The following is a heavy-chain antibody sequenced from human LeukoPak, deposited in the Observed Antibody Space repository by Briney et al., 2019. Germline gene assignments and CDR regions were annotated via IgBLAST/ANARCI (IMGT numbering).Heavy chain of an antibody. CDR1: GYSMSRGYG. D-gene: IGHD6-19*01. CDR2: IYHSGST. Sequence: SETLSLTCAGSGYSMSRGYGWRCIRQPPGKGLEWIGSIYHSGSTYYNPSLKSRVTISVDTSKNQFSLKLSSVTATDTAVYYCARDTVAGSDFDYWGQGTLVTVSS. J-gene: IGHJ4*02. CDR3: ARDTVAGSDFDY. V-gene: IGHV4-38-2*02.